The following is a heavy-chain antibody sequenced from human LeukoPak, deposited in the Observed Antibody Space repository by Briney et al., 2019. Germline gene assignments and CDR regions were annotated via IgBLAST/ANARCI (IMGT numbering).Heavy chain of an antibody. CDR3: ARDANTYYYDSSGLGLVY. D-gene: IGHD3-22*01. Sequence: ASVKVSCKASGYTFTSYDINWVRQATGQGLEWMGWMNPNSGNTGYAQKLQGRVTMTTDTSTTTAHMELRSLRSDDTAVYYCARDANTYYYDSSGLGLVYWGQGTLVTVSS. CDR2: MNPNSGNT. J-gene: IGHJ4*02. CDR1: GYTFTSYD. V-gene: IGHV1-8*01.